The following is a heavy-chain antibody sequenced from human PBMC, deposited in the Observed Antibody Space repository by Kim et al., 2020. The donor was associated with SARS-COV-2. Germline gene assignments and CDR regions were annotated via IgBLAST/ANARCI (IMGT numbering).Heavy chain of an antibody. Sequence: SETLSLTCTVSGGSISSGDYYWSWIRQPPGKGLEWIGYIYYSGSTYYNPSLKSRVTISVDTSKNQFSLKLSSVTAADTAVYYCARVPAICTNGVCYAFDIWGQGTMVTVSS. CDR3: ARVPAICTNGVCYAFDI. J-gene: IGHJ3*02. D-gene: IGHD2-8*01. CDR1: GGSISSGDYY. V-gene: IGHV4-30-4*01. CDR2: IYYSGST.